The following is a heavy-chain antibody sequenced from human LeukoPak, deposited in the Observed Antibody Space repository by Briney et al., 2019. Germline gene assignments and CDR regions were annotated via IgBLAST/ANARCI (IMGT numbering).Heavy chain of an antibody. J-gene: IGHJ3*02. V-gene: IGHV4-4*07. Sequence: SETLSLTCTVSGGSISSYYWSWIRQPAGKGLEWIGRIYTSGSTNYNPSLKSRVTMSVDTSKDQFSLKLSSVTAADTAVYYYASGITMVRGAPGAFDIWGQGTMVTVSS. CDR1: GGSISSYY. D-gene: IGHD3-10*01. CDR3: ASGITMVRGAPGAFDI. CDR2: IYTSGST.